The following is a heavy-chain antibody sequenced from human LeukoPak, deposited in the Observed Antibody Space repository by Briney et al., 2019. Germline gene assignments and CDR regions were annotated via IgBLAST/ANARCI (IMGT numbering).Heavy chain of an antibody. J-gene: IGHJ6*03. D-gene: IGHD6-6*01. Sequence: SETLSLTCTVSGGSISGYYWSWIRQPPGKGLEWIGYLYYSGSTNYNPSLKSRVTMSVDTSKNQFSLKLSSVTAADTAVYYCARSIAARYYYYYYYMDVWGKGTTVTVSS. CDR1: GGSISGYY. CDR3: ARSIAARYYYYYYYMDV. CDR2: LYYSGST. V-gene: IGHV4-59*12.